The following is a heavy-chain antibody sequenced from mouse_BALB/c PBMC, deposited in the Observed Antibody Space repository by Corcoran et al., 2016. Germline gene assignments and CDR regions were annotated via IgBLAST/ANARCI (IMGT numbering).Heavy chain of an antibody. D-gene: IGHD6-1*01. Sequence: QIQLVQSGPELKKPGETVKISCKASGYTFTNYGRNWVKKAPGKGLKWMSWVNTYTGEPTYDNDFKGRFAFSLETSASTAYFQLNNPKNEETATYFLAREPYAMDYWGQGTSVTVSS. CDR1: GYTFTNYG. J-gene: IGHJ4*01. V-gene: IGHV9-3-1*01. CDR3: AREPYAMDY. CDR2: VNTYTGEP.